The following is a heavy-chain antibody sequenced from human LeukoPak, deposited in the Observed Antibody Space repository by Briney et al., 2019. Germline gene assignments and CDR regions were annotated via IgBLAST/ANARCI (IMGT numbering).Heavy chain of an antibody. Sequence: SETLSLTCTVSGGSISSYYWSWIRQSAGKGLEWIGHIYTSGSTNYNPSFKSRVTMSVDTSKNQFSLKLSSVTAADTAVYYCARDAGSYTYYYGSGSLNWFDSRGQGTLVTVSS. CDR1: GGSISSYY. D-gene: IGHD3-10*01. CDR2: IYTSGST. V-gene: IGHV4-4*07. CDR3: ARDAGSYTYYYGSGSLNWFDS. J-gene: IGHJ5*01.